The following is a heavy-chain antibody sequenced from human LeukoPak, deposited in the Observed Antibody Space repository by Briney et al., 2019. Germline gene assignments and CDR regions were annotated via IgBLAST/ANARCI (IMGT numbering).Heavy chain of an antibody. CDR1: GYTFTGYY. CDR2: INPNSGGT. V-gene: IGHV1-2*02. Sequence: GASVKVSCKASGYTFTGYYMHWVRQAPGQGLEWMGWINPNSGGTNYAQKFQGRVTMTRDTSISTAYMELSRLRSDDTAVYYCARDGGYGGNSYYYFMDVWGKGTTVTISS. D-gene: IGHD4-23*01. CDR3: ARDGGYGGNSYYYFMDV. J-gene: IGHJ6*03.